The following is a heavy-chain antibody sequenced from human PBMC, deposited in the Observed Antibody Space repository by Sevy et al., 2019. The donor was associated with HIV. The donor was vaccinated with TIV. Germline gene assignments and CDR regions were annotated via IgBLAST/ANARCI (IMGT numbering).Heavy chain of an antibody. CDR2: IYYSGST. V-gene: IGHV4-31*03. Sequence: SETLSLTCTVSGGSISSGGYYWSWIRQHPGKGLEWIGYIYYSGSTYYNPSLKSRVTISVDTSKNQFSLKLSSVTAADTAVYYCARGPLYRSSGRLEILDYWGQGTLVTVSS. CDR3: ARGPLYRSSGRLEILDY. J-gene: IGHJ4*02. CDR1: GGSISSGGYY. D-gene: IGHD6-6*01.